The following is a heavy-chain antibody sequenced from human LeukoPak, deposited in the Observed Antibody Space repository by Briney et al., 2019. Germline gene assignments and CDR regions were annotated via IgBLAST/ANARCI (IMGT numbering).Heavy chain of an antibody. V-gene: IGHV3-48*03. CDR2: ISSSASTI. CDR1: GFTFGSYA. CDR3: ARSGYGATFEY. Sequence: GGSLRLSCAASGFTFGSYAMNWVRQAPGKGLEWVSYISSSASTIYYADSVRGRFTISRDNAKNSLYLQMNSLRAEDTAVYYCARSGYGATFEYWGQGTLVTVSS. D-gene: IGHD5-12*01. J-gene: IGHJ4*02.